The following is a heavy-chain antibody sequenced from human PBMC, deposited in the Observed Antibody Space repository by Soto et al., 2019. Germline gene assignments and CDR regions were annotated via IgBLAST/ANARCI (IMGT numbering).Heavy chain of an antibody. CDR3: ARGWYYDFWSGTYYGMDV. J-gene: IGHJ6*02. D-gene: IGHD3-3*01. CDR2: ISYDGSNK. Sequence: GGSLRLSCAASGFTFSSYAMHWVRQAPGKGLEWVAVISYDGSNKYYADSVKGRFTISRDNSKNTLYLQMNSLRAEDTAVYYCARGWYYDFWSGTYYGMDVGGQGTTVTVSS. V-gene: IGHV3-30-3*01. CDR1: GFTFSSYA.